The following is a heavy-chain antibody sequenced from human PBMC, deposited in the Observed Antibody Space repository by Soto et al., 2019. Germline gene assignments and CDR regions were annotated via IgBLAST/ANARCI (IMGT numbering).Heavy chain of an antibody. CDR1: GFSFSTFE. Sequence: EVQLLESGGGLVQPGGSLRLSCAASGFSFSTFEMSWVRQAPGWGLEWVSFISDDGRRTYYADAVKGRFTISRDNSKHTLYLQMNSLTAEDTAVYACVKGGWLDFWGQGALVTVSS. V-gene: IGHV3-23*01. J-gene: IGHJ5*01. D-gene: IGHD3-16*01. CDR2: ISDDGRRT. CDR3: VKGGWLDF.